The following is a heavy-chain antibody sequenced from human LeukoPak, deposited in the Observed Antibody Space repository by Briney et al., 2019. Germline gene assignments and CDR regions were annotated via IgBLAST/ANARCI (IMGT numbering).Heavy chain of an antibody. CDR1: GFTFSDYY. Sequence: PGGSLRLSCAASGFTFSDYYMSWIRQAPGKGLERVSYISSSGSTIYYADSVKGRFTISRDNAKNSLYLQMNSLRAEDTAVYYCATGIASTSYDAFDIWGQGTMVTVSS. D-gene: IGHD2-2*01. CDR2: ISSSGSTI. J-gene: IGHJ3*02. V-gene: IGHV3-11*04. CDR3: ATGIASTSYDAFDI.